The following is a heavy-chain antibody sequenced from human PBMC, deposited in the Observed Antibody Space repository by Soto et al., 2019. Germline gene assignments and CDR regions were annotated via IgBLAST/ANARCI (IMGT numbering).Heavy chain of an antibody. Sequence: QVQLQESGPGLVKPSQTLSLTCTVSGDSISSGNYYWSWIRQPPGKGLEYIGYIYYSGSTYYNPSLKSRVTISVDTSKNQFCLNLSSVTAADTAVYYCARVVYSSSKRFLARWFDPWGQGTLVTVSS. J-gene: IGHJ5*02. CDR3: ARVVYSSSKRFLARWFDP. V-gene: IGHV4-30-4*01. CDR1: GDSISSGNYY. D-gene: IGHD3-3*01. CDR2: IYYSGST.